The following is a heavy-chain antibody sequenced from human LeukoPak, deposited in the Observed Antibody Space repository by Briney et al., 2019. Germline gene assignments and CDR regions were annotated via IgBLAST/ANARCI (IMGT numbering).Heavy chain of an antibody. J-gene: IGHJ5*02. CDR3: ARQGFDP. V-gene: IGHV4-39*01. CDR2: IFSDGST. CDR1: GGSISSSDHC. Sequence: SETLSLTCTVSGGSISSSDHCWAWIRQPPGKTLEWIGNIFSDGSTYYNPSLKSRVTISVDTSKNQFSLKLTSVTAADTAVYYCARQGFDPWGQGTLVTVSS.